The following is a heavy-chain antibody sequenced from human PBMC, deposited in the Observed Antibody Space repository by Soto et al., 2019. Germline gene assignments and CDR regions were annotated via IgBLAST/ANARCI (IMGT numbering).Heavy chain of an antibody. CDR1: GFTFDDYA. V-gene: IGHV3-9*01. D-gene: IGHD2-8*01. J-gene: IGHJ6*03. Sequence: GGSLRLSCAASGFTFDDYAMHWVRQAPGKGLEWVSGISWNSGSIGYADSVKGRFTISRDNAKNSLYLQMNSLRAEDTALYYCAKDGRVGRAVLKLWGDYYYMDVWGKGTTVTVSS. CDR2: ISWNSGSI. CDR3: AKDGRVGRAVLKLWGDYYYMDV.